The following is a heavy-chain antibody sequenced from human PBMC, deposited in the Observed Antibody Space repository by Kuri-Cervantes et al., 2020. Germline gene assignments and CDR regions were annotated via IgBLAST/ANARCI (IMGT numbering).Heavy chain of an antibody. CDR2: IKQDGSEE. CDR1: GFTFNTYW. D-gene: IGHD4-17*01. Sequence: GGSLRLSCAASGFTFNTYWMSWVRQAPGKGPEWVANIKQDGSEENYVDSVKGRFTISRDNAENSLYLQMNSLGVEDTAVYYCAKDLSAWAETTVDFWGQGTLVTVSS. CDR3: AKDLSAWAETTVDF. V-gene: IGHV3-7*01. J-gene: IGHJ4*02.